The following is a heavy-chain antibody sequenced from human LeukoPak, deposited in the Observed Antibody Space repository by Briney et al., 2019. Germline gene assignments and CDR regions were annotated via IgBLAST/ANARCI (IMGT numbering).Heavy chain of an antibody. CDR1: GGTFSSYA. J-gene: IGHJ6*03. Sequence: SVKVSCKASGGTFSSYAISWVRQAPGQGLEWMGRIIPIFGTANYAQKFQSRVTITTDESTSTAYMELSSLRSEDTAVYYCARVRFLEWSPDDYYYYMDVWGKGTTVTVSS. D-gene: IGHD3-3*01. CDR3: ARVRFLEWSPDDYYYYMDV. CDR2: IIPIFGTA. V-gene: IGHV1-69*05.